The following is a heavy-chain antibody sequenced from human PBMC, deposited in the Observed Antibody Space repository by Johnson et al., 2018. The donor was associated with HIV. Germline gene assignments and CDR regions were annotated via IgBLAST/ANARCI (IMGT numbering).Heavy chain of an antibody. CDR2: ISGSGSTT. CDR3: ARDYSKGDAFDI. CDR1: GFTFSKYY. V-gene: IGHV3-11*01. Sequence: QVQLVESGGGLVKPGGSQRLSCAASGFTFSKYYMNWIRQAPGKGLEWVSYISGSGSTTEYADSVKGRLTISRDNARNSLYLQMNSLRAEDTAVDYFARDYSKGDAFDIWGQGTMVTVSS. D-gene: IGHD1-26*01. J-gene: IGHJ3*02.